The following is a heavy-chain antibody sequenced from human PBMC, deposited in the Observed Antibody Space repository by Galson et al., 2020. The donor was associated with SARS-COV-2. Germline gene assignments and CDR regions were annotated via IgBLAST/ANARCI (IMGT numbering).Heavy chain of an antibody. CDR1: RGSISTYY. CDR2: IYYSGST. V-gene: IGHV4-59*08. CDR3: AKLAEGRRSSEDY. Sequence: ETSETLSLTCTITRGSISTYYWSWIRQPPGKGLEWIGRIYYSGSTNYNPSLKSRVTISLDMPNNQFSLKLNSVTAADTAVYYCAKLAEGRRSSEDYWGQGTLVTVSS. D-gene: IGHD1-26*01. J-gene: IGHJ4*02.